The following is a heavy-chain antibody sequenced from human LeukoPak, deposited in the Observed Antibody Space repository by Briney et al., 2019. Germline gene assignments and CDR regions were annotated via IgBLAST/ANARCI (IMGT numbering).Heavy chain of an antibody. V-gene: IGHV3-48*04. CDR1: GFTFSSNS. D-gene: IGHD2-2*01. CDR2: ISSTGGTI. Sequence: PSGGSLRLSCAASGFTFSSNSMNWVRQAPGKGLEWVSYISSTGGTIYYADSMKGRLTISRDNAKNSLYLQMNSLRAEDTAVYYCAQSTKVVPAGPFDYWGQGTLVTVSS. CDR3: AQSTKVVPAGPFDY. J-gene: IGHJ4*02.